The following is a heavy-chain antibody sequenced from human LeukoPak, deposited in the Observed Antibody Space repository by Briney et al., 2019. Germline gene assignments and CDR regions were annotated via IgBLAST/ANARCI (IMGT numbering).Heavy chain of an antibody. J-gene: IGHJ3*02. CDR3: AAATGAPAGSYAFDI. Sequence: SVKVSCKASGFTFTTSAVQWVRQARGQHLERIGWIVVGSGSTNYAQEFQERVTITRDLSTGTAYMEVSSLRSEDTAVYYCAAATGAPAGSYAFDIWGQGTMVTVSS. D-gene: IGHD1-14*01. CDR2: IVVGSGST. V-gene: IGHV1-58*01. CDR1: GFTFTTSA.